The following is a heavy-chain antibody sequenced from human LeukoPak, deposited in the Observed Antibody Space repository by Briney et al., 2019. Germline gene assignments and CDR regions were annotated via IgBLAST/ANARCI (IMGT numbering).Heavy chain of an antibody. D-gene: IGHD3-22*01. CDR3: AKGMDSSGTSFDY. CDR1: GFTFNTYA. CDR2: VSTRGTTT. Sequence: GGSLRLSCAASGFTFNTYAMTWVCQAPGKGLEWISAVSTRGTTTYYSDSAKGRFTISRDNSKNTLYLQMNSLRAEDTAVYYCAKGMDSSGTSFDYWGQGTLVTVSS. V-gene: IGHV3-23*01. J-gene: IGHJ4*02.